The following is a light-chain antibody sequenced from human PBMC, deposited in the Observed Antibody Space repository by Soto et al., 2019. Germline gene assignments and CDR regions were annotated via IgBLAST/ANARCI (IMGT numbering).Light chain of an antibody. J-gene: IGKJ3*01. Sequence: DIQMTQSPSSLFASVGYRVTITCRASQIINTWLAWYQQRPGKAPKLLIYRASNLVNGVPSRFSGSGSGTEFTLTISSLQPDNFSIYYCQQYETYSGTFGPGTKVDL. CDR1: QIINTW. CDR2: RAS. V-gene: IGKV1-5*03. CDR3: QQYETYSGT.